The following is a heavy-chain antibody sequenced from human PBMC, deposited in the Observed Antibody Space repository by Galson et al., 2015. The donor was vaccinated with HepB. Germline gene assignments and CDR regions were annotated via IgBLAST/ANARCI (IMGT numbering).Heavy chain of an antibody. CDR2: SRNKANSYTT. Sequence: SLRLSCAASGFILSDHYIDWVRQAPGKGLEWVGRSRNKANSYTTEYAASVKGRFTISRDDSKNSLYLQMNSLKTEDTAVYYCARAYLDSNIYHCFDYWGQGTLVTVSS. J-gene: IGHJ4*02. CDR1: GFILSDHY. D-gene: IGHD4-11*01. V-gene: IGHV3-72*01. CDR3: ARAYLDSNIYHCFDY.